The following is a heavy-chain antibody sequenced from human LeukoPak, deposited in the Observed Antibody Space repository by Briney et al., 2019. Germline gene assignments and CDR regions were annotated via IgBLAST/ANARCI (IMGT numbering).Heavy chain of an antibody. Sequence: GGSLRLSCAASGFTFNNYYMTWVRQAPGKGLEWVARIKLDGSEESYVDSVKGRFTISRDSAKNSLFLQMTSLRAEDTAVYFCATYVPTPRRGLDYWGQGTLVTVSS. D-gene: IGHD3-10*01. CDR2: IKLDGSEE. CDR1: GFTFNNYY. V-gene: IGHV3-7*01. J-gene: IGHJ4*02. CDR3: ATYVPTPRRGLDY.